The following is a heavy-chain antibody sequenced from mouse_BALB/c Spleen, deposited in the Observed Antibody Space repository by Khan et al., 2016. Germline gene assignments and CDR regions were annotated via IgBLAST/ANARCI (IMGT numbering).Heavy chain of an antibody. Sequence: QIQLVQSGPELKKPGETVKISCKASGYTFTDYSMHWVKQAPGKGLKWMGWINTETGEPTYADDFKGWFAFSLETSASTAYLQINNLKNEDTATYFCASDGYSAWFAYWGQGTLVTVSA. CDR2: INTETGEP. CDR3: ASDGYSAWFAY. CDR1: GYTFTDYS. D-gene: IGHD2-3*01. V-gene: IGHV9-2-1*01. J-gene: IGHJ3*01.